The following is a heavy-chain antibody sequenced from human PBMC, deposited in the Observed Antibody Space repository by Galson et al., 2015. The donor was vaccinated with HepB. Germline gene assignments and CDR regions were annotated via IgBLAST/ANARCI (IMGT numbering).Heavy chain of an antibody. D-gene: IGHD7-27*01. CDR1: GFTFSSYS. V-gene: IGHV3-21*01. CDR2: ISSSSSYI. Sequence: SLRLSCAASGFTFSSYSMNWVRQAPGKGLEWVSYISSSSSYIYYADSVKGRFTISRDNAKNSLYLQMNSLRAEDTAVYYCSREKLGGPYYFDYWGQGTLVTVSS. J-gene: IGHJ4*02. CDR3: SREKLGGPYYFDY.